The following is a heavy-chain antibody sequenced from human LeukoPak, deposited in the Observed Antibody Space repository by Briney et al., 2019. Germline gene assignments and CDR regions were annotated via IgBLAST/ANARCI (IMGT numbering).Heavy chain of an antibody. CDR3: ARVPYYDFQADAFDI. CDR2: TYYRSKWYN. V-gene: IGHV6-1*01. D-gene: IGHD3-3*01. Sequence: SQTLSLTCAISGDSVSTASNAWYWIRQSPSRGLEWLGRTYYRSKWYNDYAVSVKSRITINPDTSKNQFSLQLNSVTPEDTAVYYCARVPYYDFQADAFDIWGQGTMVTVSS. J-gene: IGHJ3*02. CDR1: GDSVSTASNA.